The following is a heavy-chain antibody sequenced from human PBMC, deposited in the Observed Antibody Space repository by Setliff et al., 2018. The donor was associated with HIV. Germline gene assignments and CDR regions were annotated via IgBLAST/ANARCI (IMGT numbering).Heavy chain of an antibody. CDR3: ARSSDYSNSWVNWFDP. V-gene: IGHV5-51*01. J-gene: IGHJ5*02. CDR2: IYPGDFDT. CDR1: GYSFSNYY. D-gene: IGHD6-6*01. Sequence: GESLKISCKGSGYSFSNYYIGWARQMPGKGLEWMGVIYPGDFDTRYSPSFQGQVTISADRSISTAYLQWNSLKASDTAIYFCARSSDYSNSWVNWFDPWGQGTLVTSPQ.